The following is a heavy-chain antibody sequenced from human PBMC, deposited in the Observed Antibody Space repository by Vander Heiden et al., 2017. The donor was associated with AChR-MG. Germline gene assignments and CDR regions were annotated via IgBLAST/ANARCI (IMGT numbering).Heavy chain of an antibody. CDR3: ARGSATFDP. CDR1: GGSFSGYY. V-gene: IGHV4-34*01. Sequence: QVQLQQWGAGLLKPSETLSPTCAVYGGSFSGYYWSWIRQPPVKGLEWIGEINHSGSTNYNPSLKSRVTISVDTYKNQFSLKLSSVTAADTAVYYCARGSATFDPWGQGTLVTVSS. D-gene: IGHD6-25*01. J-gene: IGHJ5*02. CDR2: INHSGST.